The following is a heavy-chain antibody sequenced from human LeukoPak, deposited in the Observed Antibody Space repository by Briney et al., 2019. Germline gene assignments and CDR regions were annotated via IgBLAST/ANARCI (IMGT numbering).Heavy chain of an antibody. V-gene: IGHV3-64*02. CDR2: IGGGGVTK. D-gene: IGHD1-26*01. CDR1: GFTFSSYS. CDR3: AREGGGSGLWYYDL. Sequence: GGSLRLSCAASGFTFSSYSMHWVRQAPGKGPEFVSVIGGGGVTKFYADSVKDRFTFSRDNSKNTLYLEMGSLRAEDMAVYYCAREGGGSGLWYYDLWGRGTLVTVSS. J-gene: IGHJ2*01.